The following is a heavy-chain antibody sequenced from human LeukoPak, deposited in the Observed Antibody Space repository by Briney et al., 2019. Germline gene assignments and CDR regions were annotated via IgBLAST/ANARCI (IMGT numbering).Heavy chain of an antibody. V-gene: IGHV4-34*01. D-gene: IGHD2-8*02. Sequence: SETLSLTCAVYGGSFSGYYWSWIRQPPGKGLEWIGEINHSGSTNYNPSLKSRVTISVDTSKNQFSLKLSSVTAADTAVYYCARGTGNSRFDPWGQGTLVTVFS. J-gene: IGHJ5*02. CDR1: GGSFSGYY. CDR3: ARGTGNSRFDP. CDR2: INHSGST.